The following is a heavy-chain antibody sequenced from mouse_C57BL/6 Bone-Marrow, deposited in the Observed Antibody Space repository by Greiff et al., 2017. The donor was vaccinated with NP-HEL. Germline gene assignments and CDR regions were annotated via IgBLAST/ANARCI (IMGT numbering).Heavy chain of an antibody. V-gene: IGHV2-3*01. J-gene: IGHJ3*01. Sequence: VQGVESGPGLVAPSQSLSITCTVSGFSLTSYGVSWVRQPPGKGLEWLGVICGDGSTNYHSALISRLSTIKDNSKSQVFLKLNSQQTDDTATYYCAKHTMINEAWFAYWGQGTLVTVSA. CDR2: ICGDGST. CDR1: GFSLTSYG. CDR3: AKHTMINEAWFAY. D-gene: IGHD2-4*01.